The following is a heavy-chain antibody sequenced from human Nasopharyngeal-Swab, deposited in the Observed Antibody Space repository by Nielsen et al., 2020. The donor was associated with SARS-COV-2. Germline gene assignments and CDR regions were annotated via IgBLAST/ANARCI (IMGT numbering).Heavy chain of an antibody. J-gene: IGHJ4*02. V-gene: IGHV3-48*04. Sequence: GESLKISCAASGFTFSSYGMHWVRQAPGKGLEWVSYISSSGSTIYYADSVKGRFTISRDNAKNSLYLQMNSLRAEDTAVYYCARGYQWIQLWLYFDYWGQGTLVTVSS. CDR1: GFTFSSYG. CDR2: ISSSGSTI. D-gene: IGHD5-18*01. CDR3: ARGYQWIQLWLYFDY.